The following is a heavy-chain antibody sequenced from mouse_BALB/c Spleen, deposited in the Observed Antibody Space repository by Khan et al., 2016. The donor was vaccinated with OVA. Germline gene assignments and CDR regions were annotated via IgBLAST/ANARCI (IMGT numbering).Heavy chain of an antibody. CDR2: IDPANGNT. Sequence: VQLQQSGAELMKPGASVKLSCTVSGFNIKDTYMHWVKQRPEQGLEWIGRIDPANGNTKYDPKFQGKATMTADTSSNTAYLQLSSRSSDDTAVYYGAYSLLLYAMDDWGQGTSVTVSS. V-gene: IGHV14-3*02. D-gene: IGHD1-2*01. CDR1: GFNIKDTY. J-gene: IGHJ4*01. CDR3: AYSLLLYAMDD.